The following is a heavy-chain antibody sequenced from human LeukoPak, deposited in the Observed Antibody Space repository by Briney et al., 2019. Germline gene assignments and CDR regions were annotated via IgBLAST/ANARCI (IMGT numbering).Heavy chain of an antibody. CDR1: GYTFTSYG. CDR3: ARGDLRYYYDSSGYYYVSDYFDC. V-gene: IGHV1-18*01. Sequence: ASVKVSCKASGYTFTSYGISWVRQAPGQGLEWMGWISAYNGNTNYAQKLQSRVTMTTDTSTSTAYMELRSLRSDDTAVYYCARGDLRYYYDSSGYYYVSDYFDCWGQGTLVTVSS. CDR2: ISAYNGNT. J-gene: IGHJ4*02. D-gene: IGHD3-22*01.